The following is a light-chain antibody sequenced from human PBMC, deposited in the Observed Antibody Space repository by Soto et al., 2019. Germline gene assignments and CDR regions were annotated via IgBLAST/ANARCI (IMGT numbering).Light chain of an antibody. CDR1: XSXIXAGYD. CDR3: QSYDSSLSVHVV. CDR2: XNS. V-gene: IGLV1-40*01. Sequence: QSVLXXXXSXXGAPXXXXXXSXXGSXSXIXAGYDVHWYQQLPGTAPKLLXXXNSNRPSGVPDRFSGSKSGXSASLAITGLQAEDEADYYCQSYDSSLSVHVVFGGGTKLTVL. J-gene: IGLJ2*01.